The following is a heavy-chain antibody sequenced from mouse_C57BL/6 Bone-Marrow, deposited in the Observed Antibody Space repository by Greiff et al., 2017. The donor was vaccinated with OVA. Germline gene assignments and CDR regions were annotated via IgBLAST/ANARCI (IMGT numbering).Heavy chain of an antibody. CDR2: IYPGDGDT. J-gene: IGHJ4*01. Sequence: VKLQESGAELVKPGASVKISCKASGYAFSSYWMNWVKQRPGKGLEWIGQIYPGDGDTNYNGKFKGKATLTADKSSSTAYMQLSSLTSEDSAVYFCARWLLYAMDYWGQGTSVTVSS. CDR3: ARWLLYAMDY. V-gene: IGHV1-80*01. CDR1: GYAFSSYW. D-gene: IGHD2-3*01.